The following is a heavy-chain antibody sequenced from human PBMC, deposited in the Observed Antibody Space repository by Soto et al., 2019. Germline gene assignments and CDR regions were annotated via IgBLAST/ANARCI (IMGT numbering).Heavy chain of an antibody. J-gene: IGHJ4*02. Sequence: HPAGSIRLSRASSGLTFDDYAMHGVWQAPGKGLEWVSGISWNSGSIGYADSVKGRFTISRDNAKNSLYLQMNSLRAEDTALYYCAKDPTGTTSSHYFDYWGQGTLVTVS. D-gene: IGHD1-7*01. CDR2: ISWNSGSI. V-gene: IGHV3-9*01. CDR3: AKDPTGTTSSHYFDY. CDR1: GLTFDDYA.